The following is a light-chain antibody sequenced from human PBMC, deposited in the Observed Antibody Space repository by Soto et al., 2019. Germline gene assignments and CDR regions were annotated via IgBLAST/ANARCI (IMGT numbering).Light chain of an antibody. Sequence: DIQMTQSPSTLSASVGDRVTIACRASQSTSSYVAWYQQKPGKALKLLIYQASSLENGVPSRFSGSGSGTEFSLTISSLQPDDFATYYCQQYSSHSTFGQGTKVDIK. CDR3: QQYSSHST. J-gene: IGKJ1*01. CDR1: QSTSSY. CDR2: QAS. V-gene: IGKV1-5*03.